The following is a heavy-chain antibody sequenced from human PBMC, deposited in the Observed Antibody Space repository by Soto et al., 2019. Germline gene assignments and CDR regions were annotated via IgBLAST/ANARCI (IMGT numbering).Heavy chain of an antibody. CDR2: IIPIFGTA. CDR3: ARDGYSYGYRVGYYFDY. CDR1: GGTFSSYA. Sequence: QVQLVQSGAEVKKPGSSVKVSCKASGGTFSSYAISWVRQAPGQGLEWMGGIIPIFGTANYAQKFQGRVTITADECTSTAYMELSRLRSEDTDVYYCARDGYSYGYRVGYYFDYWGQGTLVTVSS. D-gene: IGHD5-18*01. V-gene: IGHV1-69*12. J-gene: IGHJ4*02.